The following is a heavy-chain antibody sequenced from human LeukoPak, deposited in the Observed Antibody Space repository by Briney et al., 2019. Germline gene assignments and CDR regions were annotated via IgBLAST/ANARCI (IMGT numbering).Heavy chain of an antibody. CDR3: ASPSADLGYCSSTSCGDAFDI. D-gene: IGHD2-2*01. CDR1: GGSISSSSYY. J-gene: IGHJ3*02. V-gene: IGHV4-39*01. Sequence: SETLSLTCTVSGGSISSSSYYWGWIRQPPGKGLEWIGSIYYSGSTYYNPSLKSRVTISVDTSKNQFSLKLSSVTAADTAVYYCASPSADLGYCSSTSCGDAFDIWGQGTMVTVSS. CDR2: IYYSGST.